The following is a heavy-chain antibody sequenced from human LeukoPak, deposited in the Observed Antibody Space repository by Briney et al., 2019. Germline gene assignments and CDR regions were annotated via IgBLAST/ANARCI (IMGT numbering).Heavy chain of an antibody. CDR2: INHSEST. J-gene: IGHJ4*02. D-gene: IGHD2-21*02. V-gene: IGHV4-34*01. CDR3: ARRVSPPGGMVTAFWNY. Sequence: SETLSLTCAVYGGSFSGYYWSWIRQPPGKGLEWIGEINHSESTNYNPSLKSRITISVDTSKNQFSLKLTSLTAADTAVYYRARRVSPPGGMVTAFWNYWGQGTLVTVSS. CDR1: GGSFSGYY.